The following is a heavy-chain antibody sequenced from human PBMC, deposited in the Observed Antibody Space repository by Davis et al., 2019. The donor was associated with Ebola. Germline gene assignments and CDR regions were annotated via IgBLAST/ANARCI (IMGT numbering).Heavy chain of an antibody. J-gene: IGHJ4*02. Sequence: PGGSLRLSCAASGFTFSSYSMNWVRQAPGKGLEWVPSISSSSSYIYYADSVKGRFTISRDNSKNTLYLQMNSLRAEDTAVYYCARGPGRQWLDGYFDYWGQGTLVTVSS. D-gene: IGHD6-19*01. V-gene: IGHV3-21*01. CDR3: ARGPGRQWLDGYFDY. CDR1: GFTFSSYS. CDR2: ISSSSSYI.